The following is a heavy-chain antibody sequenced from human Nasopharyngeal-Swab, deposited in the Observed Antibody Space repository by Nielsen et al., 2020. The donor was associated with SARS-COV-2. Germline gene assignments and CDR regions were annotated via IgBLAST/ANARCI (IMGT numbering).Heavy chain of an antibody. J-gene: IGHJ4*02. D-gene: IGHD4-17*01. Sequence: GESLKISCAASGFTFSSYAMSWVRQAPGKGLEWVSAISGSGGSTYYADSVKGRFTISRDSSKNTLYLQMDSLRGEDTAVYYCARDAPAHYGAFYWGRGTLVTVSS. CDR2: ISGSGGST. V-gene: IGHV3-23*01. CDR3: ARDAPAHYGAFY. CDR1: GFTFSSYA.